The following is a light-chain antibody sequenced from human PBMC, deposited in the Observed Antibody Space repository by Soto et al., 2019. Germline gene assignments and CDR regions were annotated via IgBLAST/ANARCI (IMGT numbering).Light chain of an antibody. CDR3: QESFSSLWGT. Sequence: DIQMTQSPSCLSASVGGRVTXXCQTSQSINTHLNWYQQKPGKAPKLXXYGASSLRSGVPSRFSGSGSGTDFTPTISSLEPEDFATYYCQESFSSLWGTFGQGTKVDIK. CDR2: GAS. CDR1: QSINTH. J-gene: IGKJ1*01. V-gene: IGKV1-39*01.